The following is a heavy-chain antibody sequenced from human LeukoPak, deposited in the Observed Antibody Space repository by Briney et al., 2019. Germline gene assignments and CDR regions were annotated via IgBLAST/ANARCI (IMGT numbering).Heavy chain of an antibody. CDR3: ARGALYYPWIDLDY. J-gene: IGHJ4*02. CDR1: GGSTSSYY. V-gene: IGHV4-4*07. Sequence: SETLSLTCTVSGGSTSSYYWSWIRQPAGKGLEWIGRIYTSGSTNYNPSLKSRVTMSVDKSKNQFSLKLSSVTAADTAVYYCARGALYYPWIDLDYWGQGTLVTVSS. D-gene: IGHD2-8*01. CDR2: IYTSGST.